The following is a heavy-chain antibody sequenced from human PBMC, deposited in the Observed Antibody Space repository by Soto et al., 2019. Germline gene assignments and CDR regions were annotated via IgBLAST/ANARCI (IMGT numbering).Heavy chain of an antibody. CDR3: ASNSRDVRYFQH. D-gene: IGHD1-20*01. CDR2: IWYDGSNK. V-gene: IGHV3-33*01. J-gene: IGHJ1*01. Sequence: GGSLRLSCAASGFTFSSYGMHWVRQAPGKGLEWVAVIWYDGSNKYYADSVKGRFTISRDNSKNTLYLQMNSLRAEDTAVYYCASNSRDVRYFQHWGQGTLVTVSS. CDR1: GFTFSSYG.